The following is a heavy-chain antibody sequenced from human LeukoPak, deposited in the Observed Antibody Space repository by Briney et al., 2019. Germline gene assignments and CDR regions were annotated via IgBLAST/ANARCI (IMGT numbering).Heavy chain of an antibody. CDR3: AKDRWELLGYFDY. CDR1: GFTFSSYA. J-gene: IGHJ4*02. D-gene: IGHD1-26*01. V-gene: IGHV3-30-3*01. CDR2: MSYDGSNA. Sequence: PGRSLRLSCAASGFTFSSYAMHWVRQAPGKGLEWVAVMSYDGSNAYYADSVKGRFTISRDNSKNTLYLQMNSLRAEDTAVYYCAKDRWELLGYFDYWGQGTLVTVSS.